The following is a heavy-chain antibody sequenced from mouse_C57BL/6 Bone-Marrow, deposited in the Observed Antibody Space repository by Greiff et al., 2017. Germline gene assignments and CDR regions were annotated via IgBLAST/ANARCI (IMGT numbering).Heavy chain of an antibody. V-gene: IGHV1-50*01. CDR3: ARCGSGYLDY. D-gene: IGHD3-2*02. CDR2: IGPSDSYT. CDR1: GYTFTSYW. J-gene: IGHJ2*01. Sequence: QVQLQQPGAELVKPGASVKLSCKASGYTFTSYWMQWVKQRPGQGLEWIGEIGPSDSYTNYNQKFKGKATLTVDTSSSTAYMQLSSLTSEDSAVYYCARCGSGYLDYWGQGTTLTVSS.